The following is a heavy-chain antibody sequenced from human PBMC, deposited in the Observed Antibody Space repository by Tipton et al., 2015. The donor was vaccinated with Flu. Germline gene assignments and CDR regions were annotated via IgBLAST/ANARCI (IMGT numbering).Heavy chain of an antibody. CDR1: GGSISSSSYY. D-gene: IGHD3-22*01. V-gene: IGHV4-39*07. CDR2: IYYSGNT. CDR3: ARDGFITMIVVVTPGAFDI. Sequence: LRLSCTVSGGSISSSSYYWGWIRQPPGKGLEWIGSIYYSGNTYYNPSLKSRVTISVDTSKSQFSLKLSSVTAADTAVYYCARDGFITMIVVVTPGAFDIWGKGTMVTVSS. J-gene: IGHJ3*02.